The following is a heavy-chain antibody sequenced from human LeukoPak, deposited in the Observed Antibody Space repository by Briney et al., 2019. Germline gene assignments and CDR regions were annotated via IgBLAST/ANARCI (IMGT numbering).Heavy chain of an antibody. V-gene: IGHV4-59*01. J-gene: IGHJ4*02. D-gene: IGHD5-18*01. Sequence: PSETLSLTCTVSGGSISSYYWSWTRQPPGKGLEWIGYIYYSGSTNYNPSLKSRVTISTDTSKNQLSLNLSTVTAADSAVYYCARGYRYGYHYFDYWGQGTLVTVSS. CDR1: GGSISSYY. CDR3: ARGYRYGYHYFDY. CDR2: IYYSGST.